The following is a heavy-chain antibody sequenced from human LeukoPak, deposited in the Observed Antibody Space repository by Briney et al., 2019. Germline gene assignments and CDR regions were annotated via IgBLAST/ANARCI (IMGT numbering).Heavy chain of an antibody. CDR3: ARVPGLYYDSNPPAVWFDP. CDR2: INPNSGGT. V-gene: IGHV1-2*02. CDR1: GDTFTSYY. Sequence: GASVKVSCKASGDTFTSYYMHWVRQAPGQGLEWMGWINPNSGGTNYAQKFQGRVTMTRDTSISTAYMELSRLRSDDTAVYYCARVPGLYYDSNPPAVWFDPWGQGTLVTVSS. J-gene: IGHJ5*02. D-gene: IGHD3-3*01.